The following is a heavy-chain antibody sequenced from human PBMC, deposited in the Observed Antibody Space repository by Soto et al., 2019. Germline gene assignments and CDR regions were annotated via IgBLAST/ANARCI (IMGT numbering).Heavy chain of an antibody. CDR3: ARGDLIAVAGTFDY. D-gene: IGHD6-19*01. CDR2: INHSGST. V-gene: IGHV4-34*01. CDR1: GGSFSGYC. Sequence: SETLSLTCAVYGGSFSGYCWSWIRQPPGKGLEWIGEINHSGSTNYNPSLKSRVTISVDTSKNQFSLKLSSVTAADTAVYYCARGDLIAVAGTFDYWGQGTLVTVSS. J-gene: IGHJ4*02.